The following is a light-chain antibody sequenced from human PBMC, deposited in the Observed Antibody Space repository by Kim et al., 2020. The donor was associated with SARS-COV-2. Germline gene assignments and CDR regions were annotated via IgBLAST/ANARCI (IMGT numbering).Light chain of an antibody. Sequence: SYELTQSPSVSVSPGQTASITCSGDKLGDKYVCWYQQKPGQSPVLVIYQDNKRPSGIPERFSGSNSENTATLTISGTQAMDEADYYCQAWDSSTAVFGGGTQLTVL. J-gene: IGLJ2*01. CDR1: KLGDKY. V-gene: IGLV3-1*01. CDR2: QDN. CDR3: QAWDSSTAV.